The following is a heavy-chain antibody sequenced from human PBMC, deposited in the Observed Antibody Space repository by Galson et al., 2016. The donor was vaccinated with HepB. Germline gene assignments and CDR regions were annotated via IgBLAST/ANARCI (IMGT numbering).Heavy chain of an antibody. J-gene: IGHJ4*02. Sequence: SLRLSCAASGFTFSSHAMSWVRQAPGKGLEWVSGISGSGGSTYYADSVRGRFTISRDNSKNTQYVQMNSLRAEDTAVYYCAKGYGLFDYWGQGTLVTVSS. D-gene: IGHD1-14*01. V-gene: IGHV3-23*01. CDR3: AKGYGLFDY. CDR1: GFTFSSHA. CDR2: ISGSGGST.